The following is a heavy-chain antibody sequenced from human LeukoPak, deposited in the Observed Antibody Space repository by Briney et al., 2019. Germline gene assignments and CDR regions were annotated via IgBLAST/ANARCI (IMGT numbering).Heavy chain of an antibody. CDR3: ARAGKYSSGWDHYFDY. CDR2: INPNSGDT. V-gene: IGHV1-2*02. Sequence: ASVKVSCKASGYTFTDYYIHWVRQAPGQGLEWMGWINPNSGDTNFAQKFQGRVTMTRDTSISTAYMELSRLRSDDTAMYYCARAGKYSSGWDHYFDYWGQGTLVTVSS. D-gene: IGHD6-19*01. CDR1: GYTFTDYY. J-gene: IGHJ4*02.